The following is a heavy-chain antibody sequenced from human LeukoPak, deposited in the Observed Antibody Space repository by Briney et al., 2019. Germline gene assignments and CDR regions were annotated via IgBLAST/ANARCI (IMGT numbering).Heavy chain of an antibody. Sequence: SETLSLTCTVSGGSISSGGYYWSWIRQHPGKGLEWIGYIYYSGSTYYNPSLKSRVTISVGTSKNQFSLKLSSVTAADTAVYYCARDLKRQRAFDIWGQGTMVTVSS. V-gene: IGHV4-31*03. J-gene: IGHJ3*02. CDR1: GGSISSGGYY. CDR2: IYYSGST. CDR3: ARDLKRQRAFDI.